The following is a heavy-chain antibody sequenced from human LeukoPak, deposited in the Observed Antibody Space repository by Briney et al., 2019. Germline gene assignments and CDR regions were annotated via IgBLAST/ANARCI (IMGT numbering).Heavy chain of an antibody. CDR2: IYYSGST. V-gene: IGHV4-39*01. J-gene: IGHJ4*02. D-gene: IGHD4-17*01. CDR1: GGSISSSSYY. CDR3: ARHLYGDYANFDF. Sequence: SETLSLTCTVSGGSISSSSYYWGWIRQPPGRGLEWIGSIYYSGSTYYNPSLKSRVTISVDTSKNQFSLKLSSVTAADTALYYCARHLYGDYANFDFWGQGTLVTVSS.